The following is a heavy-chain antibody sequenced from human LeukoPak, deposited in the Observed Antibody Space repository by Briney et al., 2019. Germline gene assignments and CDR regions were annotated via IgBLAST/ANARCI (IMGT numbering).Heavy chain of an antibody. CDR2: IGSSGSTI. CDR3: ARGTMFPYYFDY. CDR1: GFTFSTYE. J-gene: IGHJ4*02. V-gene: IGHV3-48*03. Sequence: GGSLRLSCEASGFTFSTYEMNWVRQTPGKGLEWVSCIGSSGSTIYYADSVKGRFTIYRDNGKNSLYLHMNSLRAEDTAVYYCARGTMFPYYFDYWGQGTLVTVSS. D-gene: IGHD3-10*02.